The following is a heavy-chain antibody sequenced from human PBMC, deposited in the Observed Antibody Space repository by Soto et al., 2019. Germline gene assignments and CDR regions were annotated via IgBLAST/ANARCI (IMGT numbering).Heavy chain of an antibody. Sequence: SETLSLTCTVSGGSISSYYWSWIRQPPGKGLEWIGEINHSGSTNYNPSLKSRVTISVDTSKNQFSLKLSSVTAADTAVYYCARGPRIAARPSYQNPYYYYYGMDVWGQGTTVTVSS. CDR1: GGSISSYY. CDR2: INHSGST. V-gene: IGHV4-34*01. D-gene: IGHD6-6*01. J-gene: IGHJ6*02. CDR3: ARGPRIAARPSYQNPYYYYYGMDV.